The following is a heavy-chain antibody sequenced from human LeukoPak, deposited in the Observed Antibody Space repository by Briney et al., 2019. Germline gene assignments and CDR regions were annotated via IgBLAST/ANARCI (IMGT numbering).Heavy chain of an antibody. V-gene: IGHV3-48*04. D-gene: IGHD6-13*01. CDR1: GFTFSSST. Sequence: GGSLRLSCAASGFTFSSSTMSWIRQAPGKGLEWVSYISSSGSTIYYADSVKGRFTISRDNAKNSLYLQMNSLRAEDTAVYYCAIHSSSWYGDAFDIWGQGTMVTVSS. CDR2: ISSSGSTI. CDR3: AIHSSSWYGDAFDI. J-gene: IGHJ3*02.